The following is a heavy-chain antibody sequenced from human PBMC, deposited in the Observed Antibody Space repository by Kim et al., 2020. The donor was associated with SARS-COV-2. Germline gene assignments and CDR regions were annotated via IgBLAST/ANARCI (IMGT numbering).Heavy chain of an antibody. Sequence: SETLSLTCSVSGGSISTYYWSWIRQPPGKGLEWIGYIFYSGSTNYNPSLKSRVTISVDTSKNQFSLKLSSVTAADTAIYYCARHVAGGYYYGMDVWGQGTTVTVSS. CDR1: GGSISTYY. CDR2: IFYSGST. V-gene: IGHV4-59*08. CDR3: ARHVAGGYYYGMDV. D-gene: IGHD6-19*01. J-gene: IGHJ6*02.